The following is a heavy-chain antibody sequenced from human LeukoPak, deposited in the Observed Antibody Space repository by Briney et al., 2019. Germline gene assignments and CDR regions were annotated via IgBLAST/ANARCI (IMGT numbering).Heavy chain of an antibody. CDR2: IYPGDSDT. CDR1: GYNFPNYW. V-gene: IGHV5-51*01. D-gene: IGHD1-1*01. J-gene: IGHJ4*02. CDR3: ARQLFGTLIDY. Sequence: AGESLKISCKGSGYNFPNYWIGWVRQMPGKGLEWMGIIYPGDSDTRYSPSFQGQVTISADKSISTAYLQWSSLKASDTAMYYCARQLFGTLIDYWGQGTLVTVSS.